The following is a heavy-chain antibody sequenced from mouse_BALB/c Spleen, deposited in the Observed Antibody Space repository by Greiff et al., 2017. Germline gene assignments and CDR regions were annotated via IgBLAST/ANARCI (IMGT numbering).Heavy chain of an antibody. CDR2: ISSGGSYT. CDR1: GFTFSSYA. J-gene: IGHJ4*01. D-gene: IGHD2-14*01. CDR3: AREDRYDLYAMDY. Sequence: EVNVVESGGGLVKPGGSLKLSCAASGFTFSSYAMSWVRQSPEKRLEWVAEISSGGSYTYYPDTVTGRFTISRDNAKNTLYLEMSSLRSEDTAMYYCAREDRYDLYAMDYWGQGTSVTVSS. V-gene: IGHV5-9-4*01.